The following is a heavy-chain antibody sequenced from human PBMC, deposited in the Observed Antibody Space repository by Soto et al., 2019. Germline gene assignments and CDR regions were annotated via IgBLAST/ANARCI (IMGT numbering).Heavy chain of an antibody. CDR2: IDYSGRT. V-gene: IGHV4-38-2*02. D-gene: IGHD3-22*01. J-gene: IGHJ4*02. CDR3: ARGLSSGYDSYYFDY. Sequence: SETLSLTCSVSGYLISSGYYWGWVRQTPGEGLEWLGSIDYSGRTYKNPSLKSRVSASVDLSKNQFSLNLRSVTAADTAVYFCARGLSSGYDSYYFDYWGQGTLVTVSS. CDR1: GYLISSGYY.